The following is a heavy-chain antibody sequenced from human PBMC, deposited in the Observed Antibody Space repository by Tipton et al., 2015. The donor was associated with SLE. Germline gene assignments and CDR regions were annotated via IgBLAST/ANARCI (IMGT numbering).Heavy chain of an antibody. CDR3: AHRVNDAFND. V-gene: IGHV3-15*01. J-gene: IGHJ3*01. CDR2: IKSNPDGGTT. D-gene: IGHD1-14*01. CDR1: GITFIKAY. Sequence: GSLRLSCAVSGITFIKAYMSWVRQAPGKGLEWVGRIKSNPDGGTTDYAAPVNGRFAISRDDSKDTLYLQVYSLKTEDTAMYYCAHRVNDAFNDWGQGTMVTVSS.